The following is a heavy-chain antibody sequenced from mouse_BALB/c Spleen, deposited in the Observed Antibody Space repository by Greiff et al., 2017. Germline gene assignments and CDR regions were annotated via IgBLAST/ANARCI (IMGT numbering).Heavy chain of an antibody. D-gene: IGHD2-4*01. CDR3: ARSNYYDYEDY. Sequence: EVKLMESGGGLVQPGGSRKLSCAASGFTFSSFGMHWVRQAPEKGLEWVAYISSGSSTIYYADTVKGRFTISRDNPKNTLFLQMTSLRSEDTAMYYCARSNYYDYEDYWGQGTTLTVSS. CDR1: GFTFSSFG. CDR2: ISSGSSTI. V-gene: IGHV5-17*02. J-gene: IGHJ2*01.